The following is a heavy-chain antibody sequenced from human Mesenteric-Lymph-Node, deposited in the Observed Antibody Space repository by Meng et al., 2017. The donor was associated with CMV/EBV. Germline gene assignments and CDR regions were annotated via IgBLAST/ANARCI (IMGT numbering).Heavy chain of an antibody. CDR3: ARDTVVVNPYHFGMDV. J-gene: IGHJ6*01. V-gene: IGHV3-74*01. CDR1: GFPFNIHW. Sequence: GESLKISCAASGFPFNIHWMHWVRQGPGKGLVWVSRINSDGSSTNYADSVKGRITISRDNAKNTLYLQMNSLRAEDTAVYYCARDTVVVNPYHFGMDVWGQGTTVTVSS. CDR2: INSDGSST. D-gene: IGHD2-21*01.